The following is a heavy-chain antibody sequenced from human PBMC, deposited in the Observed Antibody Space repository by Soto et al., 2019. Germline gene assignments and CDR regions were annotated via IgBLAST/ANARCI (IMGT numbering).Heavy chain of an antibody. Sequence: SETLSLTCTVSGGSISSSSYYWGWIRQPPGKGLEWIGSIYYSGSTYYNPSLKSRVTISVDTSKNQFSLKLSSVTAADTAVYYCARHLRTSEAMVRGVGNYYYYGMDVWGQGTTVTVSS. V-gene: IGHV4-39*01. D-gene: IGHD3-10*01. J-gene: IGHJ6*02. CDR1: GGSISSSSYY. CDR3: ARHLRTSEAMVRGVGNYYYYGMDV. CDR2: IYYSGST.